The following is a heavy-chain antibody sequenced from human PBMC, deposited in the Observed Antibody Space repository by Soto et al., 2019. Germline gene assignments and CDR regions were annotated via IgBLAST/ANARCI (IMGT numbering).Heavy chain of an antibody. D-gene: IGHD3-3*01. Sequence: ASVKVSCKASGYTFTSYGISWVRQAPGQGLEWMGWISAYNGNTNYAQKLQGRVTMATDTSTSTAYMELRSLRSDDTAVYYCARVSYDFWSGYYPGWFDPWGQGTLVTVSS. CDR1: GYTFTSYG. J-gene: IGHJ5*02. CDR2: ISAYNGNT. V-gene: IGHV1-18*01. CDR3: ARVSYDFWSGYYPGWFDP.